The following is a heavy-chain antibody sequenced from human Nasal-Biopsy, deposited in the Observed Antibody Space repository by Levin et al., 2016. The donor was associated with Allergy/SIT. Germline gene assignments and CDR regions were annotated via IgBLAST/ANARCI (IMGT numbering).Heavy chain of an antibody. V-gene: IGHV3-30*03. Sequence: GGSLRLSCAASGYMFSTYAMHWVRQAPGKGLEWVAVIAYDGTYTNYADSLKGRFTISRDNSKNTLFLQMNSLRREDTAVYYCARVRARNSSGLGAIFDHWGQGTLVTVSS. D-gene: IGHD5-18*01. CDR1: GYMFSTYA. J-gene: IGHJ4*02. CDR3: ARVRARNSSGLGAIFDH. CDR2: IAYDGTYT.